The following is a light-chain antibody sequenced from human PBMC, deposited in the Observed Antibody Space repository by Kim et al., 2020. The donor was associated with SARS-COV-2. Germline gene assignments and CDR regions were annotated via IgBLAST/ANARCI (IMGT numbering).Light chain of an antibody. CDR1: KWRVKY. Sequence: HGQTAGITCSGKKWRVKYVSWYRRKPGQSPVVGIYQDNQRPSGIPERFSGANSGNTATLTSSGTQAMDEADYFGQAWDSSTHNYVFGAGTKVTVL. CDR3: QAWDSSTHNYV. V-gene: IGLV3-1*01. J-gene: IGLJ1*01. CDR2: QDN.